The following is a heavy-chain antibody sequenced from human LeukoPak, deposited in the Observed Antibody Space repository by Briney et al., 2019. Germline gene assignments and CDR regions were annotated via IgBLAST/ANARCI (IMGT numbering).Heavy chain of an antibody. D-gene: IGHD6-6*01. V-gene: IGHV3-66*01. Sequence: PGGSLRLSCAASGFTVNNNYVSWVRQAPGKGLECVSIIYGGGDRHYADSVKGRFTISRDNSKNTVYLQMNSLRAEDTAVYYCARDTSIAARWYDYWGQGTLVTVSS. J-gene: IGHJ4*02. CDR1: GFTVNNNY. CDR3: ARDTSIAARWYDY. CDR2: IYGGGDR.